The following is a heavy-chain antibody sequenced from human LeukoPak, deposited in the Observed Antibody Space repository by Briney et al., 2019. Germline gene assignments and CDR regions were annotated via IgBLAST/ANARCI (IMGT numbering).Heavy chain of an antibody. CDR2: ISGSGDST. V-gene: IGHV3-23*01. CDR1: GFTFSSYA. Sequence: GGSLRLSCAASGFTFSSYAMSWVRQAPGKGLEWVSIISGSGDSTYYADSVKGRFTISRDNSKNTLYLQMNSLRAGDTAVYYCANFQWLRYFAFWGQGTLVTVSS. D-gene: IGHD5-12*01. CDR3: ANFQWLRYFAF. J-gene: IGHJ4*02.